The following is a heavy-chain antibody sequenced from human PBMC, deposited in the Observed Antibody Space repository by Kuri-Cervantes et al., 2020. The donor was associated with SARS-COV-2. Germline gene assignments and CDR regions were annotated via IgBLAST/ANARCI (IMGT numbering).Heavy chain of an antibody. V-gene: IGHV3-23*01. Sequence: GESLKISCAASGFTFSSYAMSWVRQAPGRGLEWVSAISGSGGSTYYADAVKGRFTISRDNSKNTLYLQMNSLRAEDTAVYYCAKDTDYTHDYWGQGTLVTGSS. J-gene: IGHJ4*02. D-gene: IGHD4-11*01. CDR3: AKDTDYTHDY. CDR2: ISGSGGST. CDR1: GFTFSSYA.